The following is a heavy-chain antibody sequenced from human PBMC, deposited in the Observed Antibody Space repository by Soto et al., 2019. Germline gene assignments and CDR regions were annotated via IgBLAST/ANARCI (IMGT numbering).Heavy chain of an antibody. D-gene: IGHD2-15*01. CDR2: ISGRGGST. CDR1: GFTFSSYA. J-gene: IGHJ2*01. Sequence: EVQLLESGGGLVQPGGSLRLSCAASGFTFSSYAMSWVRQAPGKGLEWDSGISGRGGSTHYADSVKGRFTISRDNSKNTLYLQMNSLRAEDTAVYYCAKDQEALLRSWYFDLWGRGTLVTVSS. CDR3: AKDQEALLRSWYFDL. V-gene: IGHV3-23*01.